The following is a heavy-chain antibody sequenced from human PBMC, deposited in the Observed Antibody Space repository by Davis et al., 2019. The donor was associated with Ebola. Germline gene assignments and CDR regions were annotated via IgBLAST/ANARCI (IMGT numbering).Heavy chain of an antibody. CDR2: ISSSSSTI. Sequence: PGGSLRLSCAASGFTFSSYSMNWVRQAPGKGLVWVSYISSSSSTIYYADSVKGRFTISRDNAKNSLYLQMNSLRDEDTAVYYCARGRHDFWSGYYPLFHYWGQGTLVTVSS. D-gene: IGHD3-3*01. CDR3: ARGRHDFWSGYYPLFHY. J-gene: IGHJ4*02. CDR1: GFTFSSYS. V-gene: IGHV3-48*02.